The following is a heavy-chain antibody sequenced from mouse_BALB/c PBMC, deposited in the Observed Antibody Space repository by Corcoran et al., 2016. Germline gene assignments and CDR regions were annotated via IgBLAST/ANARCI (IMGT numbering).Heavy chain of an antibody. CDR3: ASMVTTYWYFDV. CDR1: GFNIKDTY. D-gene: IGHD2-1*01. CDR2: IDPANGNT. V-gene: IGHV14-3*02. Sequence: EGQLEQSGAALVKPGASVKLSCTASGFNIKDTYMHWVKQRPEQGLEWIGRIDPANGNTKYDPKFQGKATITADTSSNTAYLQLSSLTSEDTAVYYCASMVTTYWYFDVWGAGTTVTVSS. J-gene: IGHJ1*01.